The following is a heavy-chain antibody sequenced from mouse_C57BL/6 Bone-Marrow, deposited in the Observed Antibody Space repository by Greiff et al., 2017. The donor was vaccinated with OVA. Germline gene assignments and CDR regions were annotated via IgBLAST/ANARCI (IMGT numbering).Heavy chain of an antibody. CDR2: IYPRSGNT. Sequence: VKLQHSGAELARPGASVKLSCKASGYTFTSYGISWVKQRTGQGLEWIGEIYPRSGNTYYNEKFKGKATLTADKSSSTAYMELRSLTSEDSAVYYCGRDITTVEETWFAYWGQGTLVTVSA. CDR1: GYTFTSYG. D-gene: IGHD1-1*01. J-gene: IGHJ3*01. CDR3: GRDITTVEETWFAY. V-gene: IGHV1-81*01.